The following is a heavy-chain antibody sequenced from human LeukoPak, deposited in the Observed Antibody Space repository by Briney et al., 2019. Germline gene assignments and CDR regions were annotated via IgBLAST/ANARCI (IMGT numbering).Heavy chain of an antibody. V-gene: IGHV1-69*04. Sequence: ASVKVSCKASGGTFSSYAISWVRQAPGQGLEWMGRFIPILGIANYAQKFQGRVTITADKSTSTAYMELSSLRSEDTAVYYCAVGPERYYYDSSGYTPVNYYYGMDVWGQGTTVTVSS. CDR1: GGTFSSYA. CDR2: FIPILGIA. J-gene: IGHJ6*02. D-gene: IGHD3-22*01. CDR3: AVGPERYYYDSSGYTPVNYYYGMDV.